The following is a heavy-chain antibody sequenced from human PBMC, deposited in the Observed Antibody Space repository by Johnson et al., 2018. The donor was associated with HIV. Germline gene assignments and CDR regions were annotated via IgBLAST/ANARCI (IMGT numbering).Heavy chain of an antibody. CDR2: ISGGGSST. Sequence: VQLVESGGGVVRPGGSLRLSCAASGLTFDDYGMSWVRQAPGKGLEWVSTISGGGSSTYYADSVKGRFTISRDNSKNALYLQMNSLRAEDTAVYSCAKDIYGYDAFDIWGQGTMVTVSS. J-gene: IGHJ3*02. CDR3: AKDIYGYDAFDI. D-gene: IGHD5-24*01. V-gene: IGHV3-23*04. CDR1: GLTFDDYG.